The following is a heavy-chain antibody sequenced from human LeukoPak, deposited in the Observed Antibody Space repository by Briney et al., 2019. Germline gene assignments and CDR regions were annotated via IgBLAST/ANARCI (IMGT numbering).Heavy chain of an antibody. J-gene: IGHJ4*02. CDR2: INPNSGGT. D-gene: IGHD1-26*01. CDR1: GYTFTGYY. V-gene: IGHV1-2*02. Sequence: ASVKVSCKASGYTFTGYYIHWVRQAPGQGLEWLGWINPNSGGTNYAQKFQGRVTMTRDTSISTAYMELRSLRSDDTAVYYCARATNRDSGSYYFIYWGQGTLVTVSS. CDR3: ARATNRDSGSYYFIY.